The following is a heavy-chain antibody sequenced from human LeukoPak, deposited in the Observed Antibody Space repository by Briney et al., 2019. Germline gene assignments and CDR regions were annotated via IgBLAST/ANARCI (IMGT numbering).Heavy chain of an antibody. CDR1: GGTFSSYA. CDR2: IIPIFGTA. V-gene: IGHV1-69*05. D-gene: IGHD5-24*01. CDR3: ARDRRDGYDSPFDY. J-gene: IGHJ4*02. Sequence: SVKVSCKASGGTFSSYAISWVRQAPGQGLEWMGGIIPIFGTANYAQRFQGRVTITTDESTSTAYMELSSLRSEDTAVYYCARDRRDGYDSPFDYWGQGTLVTVSS.